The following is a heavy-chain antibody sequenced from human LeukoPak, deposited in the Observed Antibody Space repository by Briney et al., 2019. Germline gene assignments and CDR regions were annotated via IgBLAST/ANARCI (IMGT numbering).Heavy chain of an antibody. CDR2: IYYSGST. J-gene: IGHJ4*02. V-gene: IGHV4-30-4*08. CDR3: AKDAQWTRRLLDY. CDR1: GGSISSGDYY. Sequence: SQTLSLTCTVSGGSISSGDYYWSWIRQPPGKGLEWIGYIYYSGSTYYNPSLKSRVTISVDTSKNQFSLKLSSVTAADTAVYYCAKDAQWTRRLLDYWGQGTLVTVSS. D-gene: IGHD3/OR15-3a*01.